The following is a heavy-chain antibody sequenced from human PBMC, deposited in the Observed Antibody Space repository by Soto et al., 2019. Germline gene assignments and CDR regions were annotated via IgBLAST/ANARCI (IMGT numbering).Heavy chain of an antibody. V-gene: IGHV1-46*01. Sequence: QVQLVQSGAEVKKPGASVKVSCKASGYTFTSYYMHWVRQAPGQGLEWVGIINPSGGSISDAQKFPGQGIMSRDTSQGHVLLGVDRLRFGGPGVFLCSGGGGGFTTPGGPQHRGQDTLVTVSS. CDR1: GYTFTSYY. CDR2: INPSGGSI. CDR3: SGGGGGFTTPGGPQH. J-gene: IGHJ1*01. D-gene: IGHD3-16*01.